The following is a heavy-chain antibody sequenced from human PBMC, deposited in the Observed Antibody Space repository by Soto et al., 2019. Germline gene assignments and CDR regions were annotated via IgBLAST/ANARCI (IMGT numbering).Heavy chain of an antibody. V-gene: IGHV1-8*01. Sequence: QVQLVQSGAEVKKPGASVKVSCKASRYTFISYDINWVRQATGQGLEWMGWMNPKSANTGYAQNCQGRDTMTRXXSXSXXYMELSSLRSEDTAVYYCARSPSWETTVTPYYFDYWGQGTLVTVSS. CDR3: ARSPSWETTVTPYYFDY. CDR2: MNPKSANT. D-gene: IGHD4-4*01. J-gene: IGHJ4*02. CDR1: RYTFISYD.